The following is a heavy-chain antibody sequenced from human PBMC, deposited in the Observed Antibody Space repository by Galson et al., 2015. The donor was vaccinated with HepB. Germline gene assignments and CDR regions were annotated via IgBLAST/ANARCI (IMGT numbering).Heavy chain of an antibody. Sequence: SETLSLTCTVSGGSISSYYWSWIRQPPGKGLEWIGYIYYSGSTNYNPSLKSRVTISVDTSKNQFSLKLSSVTAADTAVYYCAREGEYSSSSGYYYYGMDVWGQGTTVTVSS. D-gene: IGHD6-6*01. J-gene: IGHJ6*02. CDR2: IYYSGST. V-gene: IGHV4-59*01. CDR1: GGSISSYY. CDR3: AREGEYSSSSGYYYYGMDV.